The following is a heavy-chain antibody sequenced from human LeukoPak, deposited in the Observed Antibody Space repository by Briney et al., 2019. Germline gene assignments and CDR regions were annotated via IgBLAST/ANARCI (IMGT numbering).Heavy chain of an antibody. D-gene: IGHD3-10*01. Sequence: PGGSLRLSCAASGFTLSSFGMTWVRLASGKRLEWVSSITGAGGGTLYADSVKGRVTISRDNSKNTLYLQMNSLRAEDTAIYYCAKDDGSGSYYPHYFDYWGQGTLVTVSS. CDR1: GFTLSSFG. CDR3: AKDDGSGSYYPHYFDY. V-gene: IGHV3-23*01. J-gene: IGHJ4*02. CDR2: ITGAGGGT.